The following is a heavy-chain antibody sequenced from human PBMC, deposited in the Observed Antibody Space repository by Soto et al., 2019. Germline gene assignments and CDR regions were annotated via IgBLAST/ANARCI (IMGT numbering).Heavy chain of an antibody. CDR2: ISSSGGST. Sequence: EVQLLESGGGLVQPGGSLRLSCAASGFTFSSYTMSWVRQGPGKGLEWVSGISSSGGSTVYAESVKGRFTISRDNFEKTLYLQMNSLRAEDTAGYYCAKGWGDYWGQGTPVTVSS. V-gene: IGHV3-23*01. D-gene: IGHD7-27*01. J-gene: IGHJ4*02. CDR3: AKGWGDY. CDR1: GFTFSSYT.